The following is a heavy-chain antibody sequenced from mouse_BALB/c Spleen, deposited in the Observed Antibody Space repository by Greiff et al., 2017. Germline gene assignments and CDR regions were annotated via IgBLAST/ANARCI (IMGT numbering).Heavy chain of an antibody. CDR1: GDSITSGY. CDR3: ARYRGYGGPYYYAMDY. Sequence: EVKLQESGPSLVKPSQTLSLTCSVTGDSITSGYWNWIRKFPGNKLEYMGYISYSGSTYYNPSLKSRISITRDTSKNQYYLQLNSVTTEDTATYYCARYRGYGGPYYYAMDYWGQGTSVTVSS. V-gene: IGHV3-8*02. J-gene: IGHJ4*01. CDR2: ISYSGST. D-gene: IGHD1-2*01.